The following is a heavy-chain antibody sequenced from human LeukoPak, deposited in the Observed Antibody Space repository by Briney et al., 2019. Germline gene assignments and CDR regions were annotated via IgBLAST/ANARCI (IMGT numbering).Heavy chain of an antibody. Sequence: PGGSLRLSCAPSGFPFSDFSMTWVRQAPGKGLEWISTTNSGGTTTYYAESVKGRFTISRDNFKNALYLQMSSLSVEDTAIYYCAKQSYARSLGEGGPGTLVTVS. V-gene: IGHV3-23*01. CDR2: TNSGGTTT. CDR3: AKQSYARSLGE. D-gene: IGHD3-10*02. CDR1: GFPFSDFS. J-gene: IGHJ4*02.